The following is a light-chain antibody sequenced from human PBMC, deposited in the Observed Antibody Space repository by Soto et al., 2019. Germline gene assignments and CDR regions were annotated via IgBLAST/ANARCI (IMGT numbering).Light chain of an antibody. CDR1: QTIRSNF. V-gene: IGKV3-20*01. Sequence: EVVLKQSPATLSLSPGERATLSCSASQTIRSNFLTWYQQKPGQAPRLLIYTASTRAAGIPDRFSGSGSGTDFTLTISRLEPEDFAVYYCQHYDSSSGHTFGKGTKLQIK. CDR3: QHYDSSSGHT. J-gene: IGKJ2*01. CDR2: TAS.